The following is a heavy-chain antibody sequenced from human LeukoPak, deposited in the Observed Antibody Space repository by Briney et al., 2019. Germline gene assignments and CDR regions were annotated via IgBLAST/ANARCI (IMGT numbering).Heavy chain of an antibody. V-gene: IGHV3-7*03. CDR3: ATYDSWSGYNIAY. Sequence: GGSLRLSCVVSGFTLSSRWMMWVRQAPGEGLEWMTNINRDGSEKNYVDSVKGRFTVTRDSAENSLYLQMNSLKVEDSAIYYCATYDSWSGYNIAYWGQGTLVTVSS. CDR2: INRDGSEK. CDR1: GFTLSSRW. D-gene: IGHD3-3*01. J-gene: IGHJ4*02.